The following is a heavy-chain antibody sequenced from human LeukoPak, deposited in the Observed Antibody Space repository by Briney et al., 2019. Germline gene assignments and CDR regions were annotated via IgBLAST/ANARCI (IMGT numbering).Heavy chain of an antibody. CDR3: ARCGGDCYTSSQVFDY. Sequence: GGTLRLSCAASGFTFSSYAMHWVRQAPGKGLERVAVISYDGNHIFYADSVKGRFPISRDNPKNTLYLQMNSLTTEDTAVYYCARCGGDCYTSSQVFDYWGQGTLVSVSS. V-gene: IGHV3-30*04. CDR1: GFTFSSYA. D-gene: IGHD2-21*02. CDR2: ISYDGNHI. J-gene: IGHJ4*02.